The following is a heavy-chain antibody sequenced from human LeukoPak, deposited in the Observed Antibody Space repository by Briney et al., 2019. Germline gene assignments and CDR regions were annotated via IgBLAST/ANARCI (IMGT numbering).Heavy chain of an antibody. D-gene: IGHD6-13*01. CDR2: IRSKTNSYAT. J-gene: IGHJ4*02. CDR3: ARDITGRSWYAMAG. V-gene: IGHV3-73*01. Sequence: GGSLKLSCAASGFTFSGSAMHWVRQASGKGLEWVGRIRSKTNSYATTYAASVKGRFTISRDDSKNTAYLQMNSLKTEDTAVYYCARDITGRSWYAMAGWGQGTLVTVSS. CDR1: GFTFSGSA.